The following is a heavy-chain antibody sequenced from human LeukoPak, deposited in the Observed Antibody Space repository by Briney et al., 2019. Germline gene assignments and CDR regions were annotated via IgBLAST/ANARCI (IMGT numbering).Heavy chain of an antibody. J-gene: IGHJ4*02. CDR2: ISGSGFST. CDR3: AKDRSSGSLGYFDY. V-gene: IGHV3-23*01. CDR1: GFTFSSFA. D-gene: IGHD6-19*01. Sequence: GGSLRLSCAASGFTFSSFAMSWVRQAPGKGLEWVSSISGSGFSTYYADSVKGRFTISRDNSKNTLYLQMNSLRAEDTAVYYCAKDRSSGSLGYFDYWGQGTLVTVSS.